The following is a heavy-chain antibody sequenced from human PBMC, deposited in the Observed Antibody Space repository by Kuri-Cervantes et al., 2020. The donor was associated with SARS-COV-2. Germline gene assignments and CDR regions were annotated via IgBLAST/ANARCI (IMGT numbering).Heavy chain of an antibody. Sequence: SVKVSCKASGGTFGSYAISWVRQAPGQGLEWMGGIIPIFGTANYAQKFQGRVTITADESTTIAYMELSSLRSEDTAVYYCATVELALGPDYDYSGMDVWGQGTTVTVSS. V-gene: IGHV1-69*13. D-gene: IGHD3-16*01. CDR3: ATVELALGPDYDYSGMDV. CDR1: GGTFGSYA. CDR2: IIPIFGTA. J-gene: IGHJ6*02.